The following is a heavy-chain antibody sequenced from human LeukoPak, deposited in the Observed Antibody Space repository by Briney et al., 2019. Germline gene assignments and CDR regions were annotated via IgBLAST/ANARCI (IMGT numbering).Heavy chain of an antibody. CDR3: AKDIVYYYDSSGYWKG. CDR2: ISWNSGSI. Sequence: GGSLRLSCAASGFTFDDYAMHWVRQAPGKGLEWVSGISWNSGSIGYADSVKGRLTISRDNAKNSLYLQMNSLRAEDTALYYCAKDIVYYYDSSGYWKGWGQGTLVTVSS. J-gene: IGHJ4*02. V-gene: IGHV3-9*01. D-gene: IGHD3-22*01. CDR1: GFTFDDYA.